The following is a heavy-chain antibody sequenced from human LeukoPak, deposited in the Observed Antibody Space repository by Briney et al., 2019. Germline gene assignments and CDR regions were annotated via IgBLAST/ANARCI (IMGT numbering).Heavy chain of an antibody. D-gene: IGHD6-13*01. V-gene: IGHV4-38-2*01. CDR1: GYSISGGYY. CDR2: IYHSGST. Sequence: PSETLSLTCAVSGYSISGGYYWGWIRPPPGKGLEWIGSIYHSGSTYYNPSLKSRVTISVDTSKNQFSLKLSSVTAADTAVYYCARVVGSSSPTYFDYWGQGTLVTVSS. CDR3: ARVVGSSSPTYFDY. J-gene: IGHJ4*02.